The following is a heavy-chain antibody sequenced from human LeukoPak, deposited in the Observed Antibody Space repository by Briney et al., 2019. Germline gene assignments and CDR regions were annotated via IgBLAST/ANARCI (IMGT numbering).Heavy chain of an antibody. CDR3: AADTYYYDSSGYYRGAFDI. V-gene: IGHV1-58*01. CDR1: GFTFTSSA. Sequence: ASVKVSCKASGFTFTSSAVQWVRQARGQRLEWIGWIVVGSGNTNYAQKFQERVTITRDMSTSTAYMELSGLRSEDTAVYYCAADTYYYDSSGYYRGAFDIWGQGTMVTVSS. J-gene: IGHJ3*02. CDR2: IVVGSGNT. D-gene: IGHD3-22*01.